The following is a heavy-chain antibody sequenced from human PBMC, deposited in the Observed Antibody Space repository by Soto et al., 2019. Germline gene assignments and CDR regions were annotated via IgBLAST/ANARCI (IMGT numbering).Heavy chain of an antibody. D-gene: IGHD2-15*01. Sequence: ASVKVSCKNSGYPFTNHLLNCVRQAPGQCLEWMGWITTNTGHTMVAQKSPGRLTITADASTGTSFMELMSLTSDDTAMYYCARYIKLPTPNYFEYWG. J-gene: IGHJ4*01. CDR3: ARYIKLPTPNYFEY. V-gene: IGHV1-18*01. CDR1: GYPFTNHL. CDR2: ITTNTGHT.